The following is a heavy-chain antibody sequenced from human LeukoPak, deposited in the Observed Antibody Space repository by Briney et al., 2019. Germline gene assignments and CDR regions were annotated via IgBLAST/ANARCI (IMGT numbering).Heavy chain of an antibody. CDR3: AKVGWVAGLRDTRDY. J-gene: IGHJ4*02. D-gene: IGHD2-15*01. Sequence: GGSLRLSCAASGFTFSDYDMHWVRQATGKGLEWVSAIGTAGDTYYTGSVKGRFTISRDNSKNTLYLQMNSLRAEDTAVYYCAKVGWVAGLRDTRDYWGQGTLVTVSS. V-gene: IGHV3-13*01. CDR1: GFTFSDYD. CDR2: IGTAGDT.